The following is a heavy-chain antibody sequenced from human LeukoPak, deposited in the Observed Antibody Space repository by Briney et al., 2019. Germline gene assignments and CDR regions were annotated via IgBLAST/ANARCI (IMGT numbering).Heavy chain of an antibody. V-gene: IGHV3-30-3*01. D-gene: IGHD3-22*01. CDR2: ISYDGSNK. Sequence: GGSLRLSCTASGFTFSSYAMHWVRQAPGKGLEWVAVISYDGSNKYYADSVKGRFTISRDNAKNSLYLQMNSLRAEDTAVYYCASRIARQTYDSSGYLDYWGQGTLVTVSS. J-gene: IGHJ4*02. CDR3: ASRIARQTYDSSGYLDY. CDR1: GFTFSSYA.